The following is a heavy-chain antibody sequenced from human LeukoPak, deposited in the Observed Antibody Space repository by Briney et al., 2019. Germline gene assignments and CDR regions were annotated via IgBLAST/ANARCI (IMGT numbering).Heavy chain of an antibody. CDR2: IYSGGST. D-gene: IGHD4-23*01. CDR3: ARAGDGGARLGASDI. J-gene: IGHJ3*02. CDR1: EFTVSSNH. Sequence: PGGSLRLSCAASEFTVSSNHMSWVRQAPGKGLEWVSAIYSGGSTYYVGSVKGRFTISRDNSKNTLYLQMNSLRAEDTAVYYCARAGDGGARLGASDIWGQGTMVTVSS. V-gene: IGHV3-53*01.